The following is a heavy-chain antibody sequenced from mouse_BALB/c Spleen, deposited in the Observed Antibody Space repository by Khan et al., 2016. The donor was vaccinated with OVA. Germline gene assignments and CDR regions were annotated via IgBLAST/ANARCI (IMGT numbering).Heavy chain of an antibody. CDR3: TRLVDY. CDR2: INSGGST. V-gene: IGHV5-6-5*01. J-gene: IGHJ4*01. Sequence: EVHLVESGGGLVKPGGSLKLSCAASGFTFSSYAVSWIRQTPEKRLEWVASINSGGSTYYPDSVKGRFTISRDDARNILYLQMSSLGSDDTAMYYCTRLVDYWGQGTSVTVSS. CDR1: GFTFSSYA.